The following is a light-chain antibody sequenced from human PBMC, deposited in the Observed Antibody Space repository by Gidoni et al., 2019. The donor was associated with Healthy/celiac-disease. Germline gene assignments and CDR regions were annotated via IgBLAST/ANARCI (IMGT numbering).Light chain of an antibody. Sequence: QSARTQPASASGSPGQSIPISCTGTSSDVGGYNYVSWYPPHPGKAPTLMIYEVSNRPSGVSNRFSGSKSGNTASLTISGLQADDYADYYFSSYTSSSTYVFGTVTKVTVL. J-gene: IGLJ1*01. CDR2: EVS. CDR1: SSDVGGYNY. V-gene: IGLV2-14*01. CDR3: SSYTSSSTYV.